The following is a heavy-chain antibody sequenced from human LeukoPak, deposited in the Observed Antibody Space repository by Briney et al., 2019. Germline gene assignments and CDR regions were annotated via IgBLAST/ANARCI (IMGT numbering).Heavy chain of an antibody. CDR1: GYTFTSYY. J-gene: IGHJ4*02. CDR3: ARGLRSSQYYDILTGSYCFDY. CDR2: INPSGGST. V-gene: IGHV1-46*01. D-gene: IGHD3-9*01. Sequence: ASVKVSCKASGYTFTSYYMHWVRQAPGQGLEWMGIINPSGGSTSYAQKFQGRVTMTRDMSTSTVYMELSSLRSEDTAVYYCARGLRSSQYYDILTGSYCFDYWGQGTLVTVSS.